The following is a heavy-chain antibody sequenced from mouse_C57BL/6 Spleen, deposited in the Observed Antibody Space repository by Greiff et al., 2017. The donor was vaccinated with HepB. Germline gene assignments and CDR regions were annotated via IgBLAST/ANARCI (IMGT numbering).Heavy chain of an antibody. J-gene: IGHJ2*01. CDR3: ARARYYGSSYFDY. CDR2: ISYDGSN. V-gene: IGHV3-6*01. D-gene: IGHD1-1*01. CDR1: GYSITSGYY. Sequence: ESGPGLVKPSQSLSLTCSVTGYSITSGYYWNWIRQFPGNKLEWMGYISYDGSNNYNPSLKNRISITRDTSKNQFFLKLNSVTTEDTATYYCARARYYGSSYFDYWGQGTTLTVSS.